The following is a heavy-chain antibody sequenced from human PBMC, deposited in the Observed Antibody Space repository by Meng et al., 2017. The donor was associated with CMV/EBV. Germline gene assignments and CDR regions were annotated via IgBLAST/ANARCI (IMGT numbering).Heavy chain of an antibody. CDR3: ARGLWFGELSPFHY. V-gene: IGHV4-34*02. J-gene: IGHJ4*02. CDR2: INHSGST. CDR1: GGPFICYY. D-gene: IGHD3-10*01. Sequence: PPQQWATGLLEPSDTLSLPCAVYGGPFICYYLSWIRPPAGKGLEGIGEINHSGSTNYNPSLKRRVTISVNTSKYQFFLQLGSVTAADTDVYYCARGLWFGELSPFHYWGQGTLVTVSS.